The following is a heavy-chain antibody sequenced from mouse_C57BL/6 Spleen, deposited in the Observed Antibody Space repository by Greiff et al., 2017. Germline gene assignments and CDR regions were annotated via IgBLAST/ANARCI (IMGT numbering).Heavy chain of an antibody. Sequence: VQLQQSGAELVRPGASVKLSCTASGFNIKDDYMHWVKQRPEQGLEWIGWIDPENGDTEYASKFQGKATITADTSSNTAYLQPSSLTSEDTAVYYCTTGGFYAMDYWGQGTSVTVSS. CDR1: GFNIKDDY. CDR2: IDPENGDT. J-gene: IGHJ4*01. CDR3: TTGGFYAMDY. V-gene: IGHV14-4*01.